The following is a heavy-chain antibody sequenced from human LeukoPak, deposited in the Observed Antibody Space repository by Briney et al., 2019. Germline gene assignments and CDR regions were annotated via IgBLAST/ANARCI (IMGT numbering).Heavy chain of an antibody. CDR3: ARGRYCSADICTGGDSFDI. D-gene: IGHD2-15*01. Sequence: ETLSLTCTVSGGSISNYYWRWIRQPAGKGLEWIGRKYARGSSNYNPPVQSRVTMSVDTSKNQFSLKLRSVTAADTAVYYCARGRYCSADICTGGDSFDIWGQGTMVSVPP. V-gene: IGHV4-4*07. CDR1: GGSISNYY. CDR2: KYARGSS. J-gene: IGHJ3*02.